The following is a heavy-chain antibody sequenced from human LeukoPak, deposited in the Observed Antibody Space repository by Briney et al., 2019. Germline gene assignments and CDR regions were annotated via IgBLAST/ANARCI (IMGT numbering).Heavy chain of an antibody. CDR2: LSRSSRTI. CDR1: GFTFSSYN. V-gene: IGHV3-48*02. Sequence: GDSVRLFCAPCGFTFSSYNMLWLRQAPGKGLEWVAFLSRSSRTIHYGHSMKGRFTISRDNAKNSLYLQMNSPRDDDTAVYYCARDGVRDYGDYDDYWGQAALVTVSS. D-gene: IGHD4-17*01. CDR3: ARDGVRDYGDYDDY. J-gene: IGHJ4*02.